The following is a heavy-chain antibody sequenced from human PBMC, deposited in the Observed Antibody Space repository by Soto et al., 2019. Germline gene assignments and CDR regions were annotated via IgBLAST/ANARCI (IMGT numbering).Heavy chain of an antibody. CDR1: GFSLSNARMG. J-gene: IGHJ4*02. D-gene: IGHD6-6*01. Sequence: SGPTLVNPTDTLMLTCTVSGFSLSNARMGVSWIRQPPGKALEWLEHIFSNDEKSYSTSLKSRITIYKDTSKSQVVLTMTNMDPVDTATYYCARLLIAARNFDYWGQGTLVTVSS. CDR3: ARLLIAARNFDY. CDR2: IFSNDEK. V-gene: IGHV2-26*01.